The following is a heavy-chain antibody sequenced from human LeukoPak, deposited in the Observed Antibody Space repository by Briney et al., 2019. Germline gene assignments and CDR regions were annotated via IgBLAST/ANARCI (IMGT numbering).Heavy chain of an antibody. CDR3: ARQSDSSGYYYDWFDP. J-gene: IGHJ5*02. V-gene: IGHV5-51*01. D-gene: IGHD3-22*01. Sequence: ESLTLSCRGSGYIFTSYWIGWVRQMPGKGGEWMGNIYPVYSDSRYSPSFQGQVTTSADKSISTAYLQWSSLKASDTAMYYCARQSDSSGYYYDWFDPWGQGTLVTVSS. CDR1: GYIFTSYW. CDR2: IYPVYSDS.